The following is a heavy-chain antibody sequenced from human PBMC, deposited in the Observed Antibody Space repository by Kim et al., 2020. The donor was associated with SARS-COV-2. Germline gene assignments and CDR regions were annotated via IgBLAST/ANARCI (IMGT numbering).Heavy chain of an antibody. J-gene: IGHJ6*01. V-gene: IGHV3-30*03. D-gene: IGHD3-3*01. CDR1: GFTFSEYG. CDR3: ARLWRAGSYYYEPMDV. CDR2: ISNDASNI. Sequence: GGSLRLSCAASGFTFSEYGMHWVRQAPGKGLEWVAVISNDASNIYYTESIKRRFTVSRDNPKSTVYLLLDSLRFEDTAIYYCARLWRAGSYYYEPMDVWGQGTSVTVSS.